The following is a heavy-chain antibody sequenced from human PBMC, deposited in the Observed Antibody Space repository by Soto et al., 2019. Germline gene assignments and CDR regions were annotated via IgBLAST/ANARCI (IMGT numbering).Heavy chain of an antibody. CDR3: ARLTTVTIDY. J-gene: IGHJ4*02. CDR1: GGSISGYY. Sequence: SETLSLTCTVSGGSISGYYWSWIRQPPGKGLEWIGYMYYSGSTNYNPSLKSRVTISVDMSKNQFSLKLRSVTAADTAVYFCARLTTVTIDYWGQGTLVTVSS. V-gene: IGHV4-59*01. D-gene: IGHD4-17*01. CDR2: MYYSGST.